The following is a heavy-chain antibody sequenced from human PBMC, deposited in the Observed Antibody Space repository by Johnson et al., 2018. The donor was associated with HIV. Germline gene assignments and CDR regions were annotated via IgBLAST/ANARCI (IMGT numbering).Heavy chain of an antibody. V-gene: IGHV3-9*01. J-gene: IGHJ3*02. CDR3: AKDTAYSSSSFMSHAFDI. D-gene: IGHD6-6*01. Sequence: ESVKGRFTISRDNAKNSLYLQMNSLRAEDTALYYFAKDTAYSSSSFMSHAFDIWGQGTMVTVSS.